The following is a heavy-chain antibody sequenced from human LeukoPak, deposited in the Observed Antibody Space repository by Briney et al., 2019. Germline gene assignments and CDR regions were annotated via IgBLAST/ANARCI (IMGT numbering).Heavy chain of an antibody. D-gene: IGHD2-2*02. V-gene: IGHV1-18*01. Sequence: ASVKVSCKASGYTFTSCSINWVRQAPGQGLEWMAWISGYNGNTDYAQKFHGRVTLTRDTSTSTAYMELRSLRSDDTAVYFCARGMSGYTEDPFDIWGQGTVVTVSS. J-gene: IGHJ3*02. CDR2: ISGYNGNT. CDR3: ARGMSGYTEDPFDI. CDR1: GYTFTSCS.